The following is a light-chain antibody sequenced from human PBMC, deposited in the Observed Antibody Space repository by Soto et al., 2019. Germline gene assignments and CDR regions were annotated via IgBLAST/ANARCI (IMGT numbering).Light chain of an antibody. CDR1: SSDVDAYDF. Sequence: LTQPASVSGSPGQSITISCTGTSSDVDAYDFVSWYQQHPDKALKLMIYEVSNRPSGVSNRFSGSKSVNTATLTISGLQAEDEADYYCSSYTSSSTRVFGTGTKVTVL. J-gene: IGLJ1*01. CDR3: SSYTSSSTRV. CDR2: EVS. V-gene: IGLV2-14*03.